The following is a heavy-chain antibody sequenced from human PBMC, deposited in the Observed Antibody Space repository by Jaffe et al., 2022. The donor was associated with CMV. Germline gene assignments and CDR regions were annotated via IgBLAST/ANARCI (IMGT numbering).Heavy chain of an antibody. Sequence: EVQLVESGGGLVKPGGSLRLSCAASGFTFSSYSMNWVRQAPGKGLEWVSSISSSSSYIYYADSVKGRFTISRDNAKNSLYLQMNSLRAEDTAVYYCAREWVGADPGNAFDIWGQGTMVTVSS. CDR1: GFTFSSYS. D-gene: IGHD1-26*01. CDR3: AREWVGADPGNAFDI. J-gene: IGHJ3*02. CDR2: ISSSSSYI. V-gene: IGHV3-21*01.